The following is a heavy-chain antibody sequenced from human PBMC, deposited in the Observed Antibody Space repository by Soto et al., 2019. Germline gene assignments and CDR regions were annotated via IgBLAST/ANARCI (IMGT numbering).Heavy chain of an antibody. CDR3: VRGPEELVYYNGIDV. CDR2: ISIGGTPI. J-gene: IGHJ6*02. Sequence: PGGSLRLSCEASGFTFSDYYMSWIRQVPGKGLEWVSYISIGGTPIYYADSVKGRFTISRDNAQNSLYLHMTSLTAEDTALYYCVRGPEELVYYNGIDVWGQGTTVTVSS. D-gene: IGHD3-10*01. V-gene: IGHV3-11*01. CDR1: GFTFSDYY.